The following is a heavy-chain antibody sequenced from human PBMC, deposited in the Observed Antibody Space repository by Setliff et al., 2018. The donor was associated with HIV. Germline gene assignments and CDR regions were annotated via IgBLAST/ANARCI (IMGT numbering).Heavy chain of an antibody. D-gene: IGHD3-22*01. Sequence: ASVKVSCKTSGYTFSTHSITWVRQAPGQGPEWMGWISVYNGHTNYVQKFQGRVVMSTDISTNTAYMELRSLTSDDTAIYYCATTEGGYTFNSDSSGSRYFDHWGQGTLVTVSS. CDR2: ISVYNGHT. V-gene: IGHV1-18*01. J-gene: IGHJ4*02. CDR1: GYTFSTHS. CDR3: ATTEGGYTFNSDSSGSRYFDH.